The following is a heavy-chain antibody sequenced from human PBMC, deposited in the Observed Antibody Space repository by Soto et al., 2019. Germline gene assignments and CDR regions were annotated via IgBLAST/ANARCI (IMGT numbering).Heavy chain of an antibody. D-gene: IGHD6-19*01. Sequence: QVQLVQSGAEVKKPGSSVKVSCKASGGTFSSYAISWVRQAPGQGLEWMGGIIPIFGTANYAQKFQGRVTITADESTRKAYMELSSLRSEDTAVYYCARDKTKQWPTSEDYGMDVWGQGTTVTVSS. CDR3: ARDKTKQWPTSEDYGMDV. J-gene: IGHJ6*02. V-gene: IGHV1-69*01. CDR1: GGTFSSYA. CDR2: IIPIFGTA.